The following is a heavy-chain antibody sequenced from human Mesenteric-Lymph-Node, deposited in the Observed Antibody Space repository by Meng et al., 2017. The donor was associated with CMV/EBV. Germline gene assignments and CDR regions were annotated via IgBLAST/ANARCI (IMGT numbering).Heavy chain of an antibody. V-gene: IGHV4-38-2*02. CDR1: GSSISSGYY. D-gene: IGHD3-3*01. CDR3: ARAGGSYYDFWSGYQIDY. J-gene: IGHJ4*02. CDR2: IYHSGST. Sequence: SETLSLTCTVSGSSISSGYYWGWIRQPPGKGLEWIGSIYHSGSTYYNPSLKSRVTISVDTSKNQFSLKVSSVTAADTAVYYCARAGGSYYDFWSGYQIDYWGQGTLVTVSS.